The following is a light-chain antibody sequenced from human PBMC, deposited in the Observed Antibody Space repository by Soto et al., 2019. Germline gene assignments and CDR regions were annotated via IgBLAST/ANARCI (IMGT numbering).Light chain of an antibody. Sequence: RASQGSSGSLAGYPQKAGKAPNLRIYAASTLQSWVPSRFSGSGSGTAFTLSSSALPPEDFATYDCQQPRSYSLTLGQGTRLENK. CDR2: AAS. CDR1: QGSSGS. J-gene: IGKJ5*01. V-gene: IGKV1-9*01. CDR3: QQPRSYSLT.